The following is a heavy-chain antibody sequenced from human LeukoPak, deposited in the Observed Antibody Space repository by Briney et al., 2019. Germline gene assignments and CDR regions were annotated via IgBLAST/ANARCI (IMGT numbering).Heavy chain of an antibody. Sequence: GGSLRLSCAASGFTFDNYAMHWVRQPPGKGLEWVSGISWKGGSIGYADSVKGRFTISRDNAKNSLYLQMNSLRAEDMALYYCAKARRDGYNSWGIFDYWGQGTLVTVSS. J-gene: IGHJ4*02. D-gene: IGHD5-24*01. CDR2: ISWKGGSI. CDR1: GFTFDNYA. CDR3: AKARRDGYNSWGIFDY. V-gene: IGHV3-9*03.